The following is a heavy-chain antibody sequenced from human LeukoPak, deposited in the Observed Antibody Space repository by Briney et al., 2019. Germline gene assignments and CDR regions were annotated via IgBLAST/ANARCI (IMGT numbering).Heavy chain of an antibody. Sequence: PSETLSLTCTVSGDSISSGSYYWGWVRQPAGKGLEWIGRISTSGTTNYNPSFKSRVTISVDTSKNQFSLRLSSVTAADTAVYYCARDEGYSGDYYYYYIDIWGKGTTVTISS. J-gene: IGHJ6*03. CDR3: ARDEGYSGDYYYYYIDI. D-gene: IGHD3-22*01. V-gene: IGHV4-61*02. CDR1: GDSISSGSYY. CDR2: ISTSGTT.